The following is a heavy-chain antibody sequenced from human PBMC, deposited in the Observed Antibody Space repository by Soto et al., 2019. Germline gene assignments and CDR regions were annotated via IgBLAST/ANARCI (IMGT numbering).Heavy chain of an antibody. CDR2: IFSSGST. Sequence: SETLSLTCTVSVGSISTFYWSWVRQPAGKGLEWIGRIFSSGSTSFNPSLESRVAMSVDTSKNHFSLNLSSVTAADMAVYYCAREGSYSAYNFAHGIQLWSFDFWGQGALVTVSS. CDR1: VGSISTFY. D-gene: IGHD5-12*01. CDR3: AREGSYSAYNFAHGIQLWSFDF. J-gene: IGHJ4*02. V-gene: IGHV4-4*07.